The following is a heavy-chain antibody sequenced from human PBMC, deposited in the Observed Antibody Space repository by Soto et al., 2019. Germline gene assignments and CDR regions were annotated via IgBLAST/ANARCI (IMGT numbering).Heavy chain of an antibody. D-gene: IGHD2-15*01. Sequence: SETLSLTCTVSGGSVSSGSHYWNWIRQPPGKGLEWIGYIYDFGSTNYNPSLKSRVTVSVNTSKNQFSLKLSSVTAADTAVYYCARDEGGNSDYWGQGTLVTVSS. V-gene: IGHV4-61*01. J-gene: IGHJ4*02. CDR2: IYDFGST. CDR3: ARDEGGNSDY. CDR1: GGSVSSGSHY.